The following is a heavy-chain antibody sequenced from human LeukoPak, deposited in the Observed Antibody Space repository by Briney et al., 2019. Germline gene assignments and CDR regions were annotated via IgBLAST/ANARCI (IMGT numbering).Heavy chain of an antibody. V-gene: IGHV4-34*01. CDR2: TNHRGST. Sequence: SETLSLTCAVYGGSFSGYYWSWIRQPPGKGLEWIGETNHRGSTNYNPSLKSRVTISVDTSKNQFSLKLSSVTAADTAVYYCASSAQFRYFDYWGQGTLVTVSS. CDR1: GGSFSGYY. D-gene: IGHD4-11*01. CDR3: ASSAQFRYFDY. J-gene: IGHJ4*02.